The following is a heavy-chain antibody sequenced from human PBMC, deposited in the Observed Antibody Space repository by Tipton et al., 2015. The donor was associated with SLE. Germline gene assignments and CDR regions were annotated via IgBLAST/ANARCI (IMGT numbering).Heavy chain of an antibody. CDR1: GGSFSAYY. Sequence: TLSLTCAVYGGSFSAYYWSWIRQPPGKGLEWIGEINHSGSTNYNPSLKSRVTISVDTSKNQFSLKLSSVTAADTALYYCARAKRSSTTWGYWFDPWGQGTLATVSS. J-gene: IGHJ5*02. CDR2: INHSGST. CDR3: ARAKRSSTTWGYWFDP. V-gene: IGHV4-34*01. D-gene: IGHD2-2*01.